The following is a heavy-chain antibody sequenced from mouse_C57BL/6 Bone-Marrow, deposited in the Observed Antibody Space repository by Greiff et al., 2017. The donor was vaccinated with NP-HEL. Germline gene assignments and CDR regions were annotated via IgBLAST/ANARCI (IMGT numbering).Heavy chain of an antibody. CDR3: ARNGYYGSSVFDY. Sequence: QVQLKESGPGLVAPSQSLSITCTVSGFSLTSYAISWVRQPPGKGLEWLGVIWPGGGTHYTSALISRLSISKDNSKSQVFLKMDSLQPDDTARDYCARNGYYGSSVFDYWGQGTTLTVSS. CDR2: IWPGGGT. D-gene: IGHD1-1*01. V-gene: IGHV2-9-1*01. J-gene: IGHJ2*01. CDR1: GFSLTSYA.